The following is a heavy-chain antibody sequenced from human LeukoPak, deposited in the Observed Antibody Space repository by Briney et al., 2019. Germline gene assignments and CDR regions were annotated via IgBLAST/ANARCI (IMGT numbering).Heavy chain of an antibody. CDR3: ASAMVRGVPGYYYYMDV. CDR1: GFTFSSYG. V-gene: IGHV3-30*02. CDR2: IRYDGSNK. D-gene: IGHD3-10*01. J-gene: IGHJ6*03. Sequence: GGSLRLSCAASGFTFSSYGMHWVRQAPGKGLEWVAFIRYDGSNKYYADSVKGRFTISRDNSKNTLYLQMNSLRAEDTAVYYCASAMVRGVPGYYYYMDVWGKGTTVTVSS.